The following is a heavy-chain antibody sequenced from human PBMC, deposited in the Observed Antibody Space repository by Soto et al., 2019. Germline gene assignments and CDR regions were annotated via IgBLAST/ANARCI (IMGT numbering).Heavy chain of an antibody. D-gene: IGHD3-22*01. CDR2: IWYDGSNK. J-gene: IGHJ4*02. CDR1: GFTFSSYG. V-gene: IGHV3-33*01. Sequence: QVQLVESGGGVVQPGRSLRLSCAASGFTFSSYGMHWARQAPGKGLEWVAVIWYDGSNKYYADSVKGRFTISRDNSKNTLYLQMNSLRAEDTAVYYCARDYDSSGYPRYYFDYWGQGTLVTVSS. CDR3: ARDYDSSGYPRYYFDY.